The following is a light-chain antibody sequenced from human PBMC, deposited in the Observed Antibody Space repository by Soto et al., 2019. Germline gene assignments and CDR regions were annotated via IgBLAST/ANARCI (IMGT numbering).Light chain of an antibody. Sequence: EIVLTQSPGTLSLSPGERATLSCRASQSVSNSYLAWYQQKPGQAPRLLIYGASSRATGIPDRFSGSGSGTYFPLTISRLESEDFAVYYCQQYGSSPFTFGPGTKVDIK. CDR3: QQYGSSPFT. V-gene: IGKV3-20*01. J-gene: IGKJ3*01. CDR1: QSVSNSY. CDR2: GAS.